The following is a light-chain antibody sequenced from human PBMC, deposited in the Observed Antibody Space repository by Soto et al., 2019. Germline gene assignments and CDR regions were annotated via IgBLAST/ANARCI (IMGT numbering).Light chain of an antibody. J-gene: IGKJ4*01. CDR1: QSVSSY. CDR3: QHRSNWLT. V-gene: IGKV3-11*01. Sequence: EIVLTQSPATLSLSPGERATLSCRASQSVSSYLAWYQQKPGQAPRLLIYDASNRATGIPARFSGSGSGTDFTLTISSLAPEDFAVYYYQHRSNWLTFGGGNKVEIK. CDR2: DAS.